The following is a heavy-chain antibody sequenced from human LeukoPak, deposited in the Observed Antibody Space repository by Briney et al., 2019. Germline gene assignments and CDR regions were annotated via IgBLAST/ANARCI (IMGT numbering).Heavy chain of an antibody. D-gene: IGHD4-17*01. CDR2: IYSDGST. J-gene: IGHJ6*04. CDR1: GFTVSTNY. Sequence: GGSLRLSCAVSGFTVSTNYMSWVRQPPGKGLQCLSVIYSDGSTYYADSVKGRFAISRDYSENTLNLHMNSLGAEDTAVYHCARVRGDYARGMNGMDAWGKGTTVTVSS. V-gene: IGHV3-53*01. CDR3: ARVRGDYARGMNGMDA.